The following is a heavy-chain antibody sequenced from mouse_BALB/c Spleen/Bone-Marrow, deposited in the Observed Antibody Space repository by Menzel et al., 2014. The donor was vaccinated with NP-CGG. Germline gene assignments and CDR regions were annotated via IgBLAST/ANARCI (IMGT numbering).Heavy chain of an antibody. CDR2: IYPGNVNT. CDR3: AREANWNFDY. D-gene: IGHD4-1*01. Sequence: QVQLQQSGPELVKPGASVMISCKAAGYTFTSYYIHWVKQRPGQGLEWIGWIYPGNVNTKYNEKFKGKATLTADKSSSTAYFLLSSLTSEDSAVYFCAREANWNFDYWGQGTTLTVSS. J-gene: IGHJ2*01. CDR1: GYTFTSYY. V-gene: IGHV1S56*01.